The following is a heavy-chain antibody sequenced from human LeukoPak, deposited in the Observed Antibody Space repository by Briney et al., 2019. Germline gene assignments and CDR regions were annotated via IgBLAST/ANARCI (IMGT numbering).Heavy chain of an antibody. CDR2: IKSKTDGGTT. D-gene: IGHD5-12*01. CDR3: TTDLCSGYDVFDY. V-gene: IGHV3-15*01. CDR1: GFTFSNAW. J-gene: IGHJ4*02. Sequence: PGGSLRLSCAASGFTFSNAWMSWVRQAPGKGLEWVGRIKSKTDGGTTDYAAPVKGRFTISRDDSKNTLYLQMNSLKTEDTAVYYCTTDLCSGYDVFDYWGQGTLVTVSS.